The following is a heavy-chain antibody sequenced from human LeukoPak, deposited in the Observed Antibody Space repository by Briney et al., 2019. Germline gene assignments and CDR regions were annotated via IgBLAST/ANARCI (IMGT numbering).Heavy chain of an antibody. CDR3: ARVVRGVIIIDY. CDR2: MNPNSGNT. J-gene: IGHJ4*02. Sequence: ASVKISCKVSGYTFTSYDINWVRQATGQGLEWMGWMNPNSGNTGYAQKFQGRVTMTRNTSISTAYMELSSLRSEDTAVYYCARVVRGVIIIDYWGQGTLVAVSS. CDR1: GYTFTSYD. D-gene: IGHD3-10*01. V-gene: IGHV1-8*01.